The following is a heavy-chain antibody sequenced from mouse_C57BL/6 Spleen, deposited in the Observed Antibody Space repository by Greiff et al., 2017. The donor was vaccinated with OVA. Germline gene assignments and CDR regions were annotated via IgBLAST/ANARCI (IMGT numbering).Heavy chain of an antibody. CDR3: ARSNLNWYFDV. D-gene: IGHD4-1*01. CDR2: ISDGGSYT. CDR1: GFTFSSYA. Sequence: EVQLQESGGGLVKPGGSLKLSCAASGFTFSSYAMSWVRQTPEKRLEWVATISDGGSYTYYPDNVKGRFTISRDNAKNNLYLQMSHLKSEDTAMYYCARSNLNWYFDVWGTGTTVTVSS. V-gene: IGHV5-4*01. J-gene: IGHJ1*03.